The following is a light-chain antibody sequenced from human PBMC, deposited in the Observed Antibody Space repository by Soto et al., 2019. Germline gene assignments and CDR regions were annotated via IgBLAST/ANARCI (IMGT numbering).Light chain of an antibody. V-gene: IGLV2-11*01. Sequence: QSALTQPRSVSGSPGQSVTISCTGISSDVGGYNFVSWYQRHPGKAPKLMFYDVSKRPSGVPDRFSGSKSGNTASLNISGLQAEDEADYYCCSYAGSYTYVFGTGTKLTVL. CDR3: CSYAGSYTYV. J-gene: IGLJ1*01. CDR2: DVS. CDR1: SSDVGGYNF.